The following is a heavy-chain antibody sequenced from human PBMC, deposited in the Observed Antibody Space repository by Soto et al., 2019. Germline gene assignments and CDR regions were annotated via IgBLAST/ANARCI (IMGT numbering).Heavy chain of an antibody. J-gene: IGHJ6*02. CDR1: GYTFTSYY. CDR3: ARENIVVVPAATRGHYGMDV. V-gene: IGHV1-46*01. CDR2: INPSGGST. D-gene: IGHD2-2*01. Sequence: ASVKVSCKASGYTFTSYYMHWVRQAPGQGLEWMGIINPSGGSTSYAQKFQGRVTMTRDTSTSTVYMELSSLRSEDTAVYYCARENIVVVPAATRGHYGMDVWGQGTTVTVSS.